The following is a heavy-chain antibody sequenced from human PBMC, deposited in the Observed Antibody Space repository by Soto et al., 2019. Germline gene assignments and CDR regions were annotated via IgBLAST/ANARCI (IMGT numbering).Heavy chain of an antibody. V-gene: IGHV4-4*07. CDR2: VQMSGTT. CDR1: GASVRSYH. D-gene: IGHD1-1*01. Sequence: QVRLQESGPGLVKPSETLSLTCAVSGASVRSYHWSWIRQAAGKGLEWIGRVQMSGTTNYNPSLKTRVTMSLDTSKNEVSLRMTSVTAADTAVYFCAKDHSTMRWFDPWGQGILVTVSS. CDR3: AKDHSTMRWFDP. J-gene: IGHJ5*02.